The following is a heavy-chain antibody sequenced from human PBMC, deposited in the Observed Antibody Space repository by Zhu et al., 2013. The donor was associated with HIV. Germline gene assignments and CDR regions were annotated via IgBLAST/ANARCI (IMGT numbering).Heavy chain of an antibody. J-gene: IGHJ2*01. V-gene: IGHV1-58*02. CDR3: AADYRGRYGSGSYPWYFDL. CDR2: IVVGSGNT. D-gene: IGHD3-10*01. CDR1: GFTFTSSA. Sequence: QMQLVQSGPEVKKPGTSVKVSCKASGFTFTSSAMQWVRQARGQRLEWIGWIVVGSGNTNYAQKFQERVTITRDMSTSTAYMELSSLRSEDTAVYYCAADYRGRYGSGSYPWYFDLWGRGTLVTVSS.